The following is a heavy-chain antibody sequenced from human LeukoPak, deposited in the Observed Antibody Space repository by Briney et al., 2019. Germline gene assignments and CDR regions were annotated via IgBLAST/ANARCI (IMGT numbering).Heavy chain of an antibody. CDR2: IYNSGST. CDR1: GGSITSYY. J-gene: IGHJ5*02. D-gene: IGHD3-10*01. V-gene: IGHV4-59*01. Sequence: PSETLSLTCTVSGGSITSYYWHWIRQPPGKGLEWIGYIYNSGSTNYNPSLKSRVTISVDTSRKQFSLKLHSVSAADTAVYYCARDRGRATWFDPWGQGTVVIVSS. CDR3: ARDRGRATWFDP.